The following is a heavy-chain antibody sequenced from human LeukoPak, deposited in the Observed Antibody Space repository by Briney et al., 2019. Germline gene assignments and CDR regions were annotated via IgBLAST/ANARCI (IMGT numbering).Heavy chain of an antibody. CDR1: GYTFTGYY. Sequence: ASVKVSCKXSGYTFTGYYMHWVRQAPGQGLEWMGRINPNSGGANYSQKFQGRVTMTRDTSISTAYMELSRLRSDDTAVYYCAREQQWLVPDYWGQGTLVTVSS. CDR3: AREQQWLVPDY. D-gene: IGHD6-19*01. CDR2: INPNSGGA. J-gene: IGHJ4*02. V-gene: IGHV1-2*06.